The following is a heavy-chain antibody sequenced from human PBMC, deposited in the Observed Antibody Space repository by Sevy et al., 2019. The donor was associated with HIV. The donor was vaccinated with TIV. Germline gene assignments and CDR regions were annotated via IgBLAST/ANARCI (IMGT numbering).Heavy chain of an antibody. Sequence: GGSLRLSCAASGFTFSSYEMNWVRQAPGKGLEWVSYISSRGSTIYYAGSVKGRFTIYRDNAKNALYLKMNSLRAEDTAVYYCARWAYDFWSSYPYYYYGMDVWGQGTTVTVSS. D-gene: IGHD3-3*01. CDR3: ARWAYDFWSSYPYYYYGMDV. CDR1: GFTFSSYE. CDR2: ISSRGSTI. V-gene: IGHV3-48*03. J-gene: IGHJ6*01.